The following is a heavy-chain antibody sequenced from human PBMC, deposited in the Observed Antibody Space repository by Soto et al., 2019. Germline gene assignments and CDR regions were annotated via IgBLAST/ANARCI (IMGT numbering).Heavy chain of an antibody. J-gene: IGHJ4*02. D-gene: IGHD6-19*01. Sequence: PGGSLRLSCAASGFTFSSYVMHWVRQAPGKGLEWVAVISYDGSNKYYADSVKGRFTISRDNSKNTLYLQMNSLRAEDTAVYYCAIYSSGWYPLDYWGQGTLVTVSS. CDR3: AIYSSGWYPLDY. CDR1: GFTFSSYV. V-gene: IGHV3-30*03. CDR2: ISYDGSNK.